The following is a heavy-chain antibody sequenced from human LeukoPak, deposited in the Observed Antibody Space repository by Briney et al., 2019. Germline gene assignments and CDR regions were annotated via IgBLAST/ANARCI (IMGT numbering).Heavy chain of an antibody. D-gene: IGHD3-9*01. J-gene: IGHJ4*02. CDR3: AKGLENLVDWLLAFDY. Sequence: PGGLRLSCAASGFTFSSYWMHWVRQAPGKGLVWVSRINSDGSSTSYADSVKGRFTISRDNAKSTLYLQMNSLRAEDTAVYYCAKGLENLVDWLLAFDYWGQGTLVTVSS. CDR1: GFTFSSYW. V-gene: IGHV3-74*01. CDR2: INSDGSST.